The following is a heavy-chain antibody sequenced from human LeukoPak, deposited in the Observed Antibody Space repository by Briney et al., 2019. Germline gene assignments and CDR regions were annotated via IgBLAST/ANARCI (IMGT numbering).Heavy chain of an antibody. CDR1: GYTFTSYY. CDR3: ARGTPGRTPVVPAATIDY. Sequence: GASVKVSCKASGYTFTSYYMHWVRQAPGQGLEWMGIINPSGGSISYAQKFQGRVTMTRDTSTSTVYMELSSLRSEDTAVYYCARGTPGRTPVVPAATIDYWGQGTLVTVSS. CDR2: INPSGGSI. V-gene: IGHV1-46*01. J-gene: IGHJ4*02. D-gene: IGHD2-2*01.